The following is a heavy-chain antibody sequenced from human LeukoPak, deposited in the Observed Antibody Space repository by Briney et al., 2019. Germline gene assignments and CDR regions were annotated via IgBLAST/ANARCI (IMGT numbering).Heavy chain of an antibody. Sequence: SETLSLTCTVSGGSISTYYWSWIRQPAGKGLEWIGRIYTSGSTNYNPSLKSRVTISVDTSKNQFSLKLSSATAADTAVYYCARRVNSSSWYYYMDVWGKGTTVTVSS. J-gene: IGHJ6*03. D-gene: IGHD6-13*01. V-gene: IGHV4-4*07. CDR3: ARRVNSSSWYYYMDV. CDR2: IYTSGST. CDR1: GGSISTYY.